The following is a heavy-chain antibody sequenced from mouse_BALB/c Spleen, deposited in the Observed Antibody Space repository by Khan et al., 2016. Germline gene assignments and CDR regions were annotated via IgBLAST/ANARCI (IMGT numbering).Heavy chain of an antibody. D-gene: IGHD2-3*01. CDR3: ARHDDYVDY. CDR2: ISNGGGST. V-gene: IGHV5-12*02. CDR1: GFTFSDYY. Sequence: EVELVESGGGLVQPGGSLKLSCATSGFTFSDYYMYWVRQTPEKRLEWVAYISNGGGSTYYPDTVKGRFTISRDNAKNTLYLQMSRLKSEDTAMYYCARHDDYVDYWGQGTTLPVSS. J-gene: IGHJ2*01.